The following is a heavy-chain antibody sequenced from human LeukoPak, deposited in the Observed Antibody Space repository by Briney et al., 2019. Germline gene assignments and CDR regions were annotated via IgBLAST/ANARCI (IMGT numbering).Heavy chain of an antibody. Sequence: SETLSLTCAVYGGSFSGYYWSWIRQPPGKGLEWIGEINHSGSTNYNPSLKSRVTISVDTSKNQFSLKLSSVTAADTAVYYCATYYYDSSGYYYRYFQHWGQGTLVTVSS. D-gene: IGHD3-22*01. CDR2: INHSGST. J-gene: IGHJ1*01. V-gene: IGHV4-34*01. CDR1: GGSFSGYY. CDR3: ATYYYDSSGYYYRYFQH.